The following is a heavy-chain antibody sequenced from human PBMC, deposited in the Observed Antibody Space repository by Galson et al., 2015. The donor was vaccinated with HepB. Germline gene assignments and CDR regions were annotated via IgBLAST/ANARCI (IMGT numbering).Heavy chain of an antibody. J-gene: IGHJ4*02. Sequence: PALVKPTQTLTLTCTLSGFSFSSSKVGVGWIRQPPGKALKWLAHIYWDDDKRYSPSLRSRLTITKDTSKNQVVLKMTNMDPVDTATYYCAHKAKVGAQFDYWGQGTLVTVSS. CDR2: IYWDDDK. CDR1: GFSFSSSKVG. V-gene: IGHV2-5*02. CDR3: AHKAKVGAQFDY. D-gene: IGHD1-26*01.